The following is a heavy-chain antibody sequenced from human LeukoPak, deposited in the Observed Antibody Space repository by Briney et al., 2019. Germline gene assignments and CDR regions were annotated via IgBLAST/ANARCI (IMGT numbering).Heavy chain of an antibody. Sequence: GASVKVSCKASGGTFSSYAISWARQAPGQGLEWMGGIIPIFGTANYAQKFQGRVTITTDESTSTAYMELSSLRSEDTAVYYCARGDSGEVNYYYMDVWGKGTTVTVSS. CDR3: ARGDSGEVNYYYMDV. CDR1: GGTFSSYA. V-gene: IGHV1-69*05. D-gene: IGHD3-10*01. CDR2: IIPIFGTA. J-gene: IGHJ6*03.